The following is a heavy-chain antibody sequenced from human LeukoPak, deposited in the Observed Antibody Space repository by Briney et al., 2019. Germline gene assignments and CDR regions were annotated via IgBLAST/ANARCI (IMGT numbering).Heavy chain of an antibody. CDR3: ARIMDLIGVLFDL. CDR1: GFTFNNYW. D-gene: IGHD2-21*01. Sequence: PGGSLRLSCVVSGFTFNNYWMSWVRQAPGKGREWVATMKQDGGEIYYVDSVGGRFTISRDNAKNSLYLQMNSLRAEDTAMYFCARIMDLIGVLFDLWGEGTLVTVPS. V-gene: IGHV3-7*01. CDR2: MKQDGGEI. J-gene: IGHJ4*02.